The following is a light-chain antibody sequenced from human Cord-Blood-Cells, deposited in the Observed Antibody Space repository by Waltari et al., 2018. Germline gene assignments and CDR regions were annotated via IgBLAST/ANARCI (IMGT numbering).Light chain of an antibody. J-gene: IGKJ1*01. CDR1: QSISSY. V-gene: IGKV1-39*01. Sequence: DIQMTQSPSSLSASVGDRVTITCRASQSISSYVNWYQQKPGKAPKLLIYAASSLQSGVPSRFSGSGSGTDFTLTISRLQPEDFATYYCQQSYSTTWTFGQGTKVEIK. CDR3: QQSYSTTWT. CDR2: AAS.